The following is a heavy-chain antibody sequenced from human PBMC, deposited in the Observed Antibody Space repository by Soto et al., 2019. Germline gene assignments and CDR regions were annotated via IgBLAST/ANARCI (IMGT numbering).Heavy chain of an antibody. J-gene: IGHJ4*02. D-gene: IGHD3-16*02. V-gene: IGHV3-66*01. CDR2: IYSGGST. Sequence: EVQLVESGGGLVQPGGCLRLSCAASGFTVSSNYMSWVRQAPGKGLGWVSVIYSGGSTYYADSVKGRFTISRDNSKNTLYLQMNSLRAEDTAVYYCAREENYDYIWGSYRPYYFDYWGQGTLVTVSS. CDR3: AREENYDYIWGSYRPYYFDY. CDR1: GFTVSSNY.